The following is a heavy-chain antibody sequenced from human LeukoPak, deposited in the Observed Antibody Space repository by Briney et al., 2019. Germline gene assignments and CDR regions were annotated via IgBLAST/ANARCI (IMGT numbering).Heavy chain of an antibody. J-gene: IGHJ4*02. Sequence: GGSLRLSCAASGLTFSSYSMNWVRQAPGKGLEWVAYIRRTSGNIYHADSVKGRFTISRDNAKNSLYLQMNSLRDEDTAVYYCARDRYQGGTVFDYWGQGTLVTVSS. V-gene: IGHV3-48*02. CDR2: IRRTSGNI. D-gene: IGHD2-15*01. CDR3: ARDRYQGGTVFDY. CDR1: GLTFSSYS.